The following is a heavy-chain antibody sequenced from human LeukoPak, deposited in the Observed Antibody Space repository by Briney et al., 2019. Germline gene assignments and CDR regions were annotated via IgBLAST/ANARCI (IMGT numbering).Heavy chain of an antibody. V-gene: IGHV1-18*01. D-gene: IGHD2-15*01. CDR1: GYTFTSYR. CDR2: ISGYNGDT. CDR3: ARASSGSCLSD. Sequence: ASVKVSCKASGYTFTSYRINWVRQAPGQGLEWMGWISGYNGDTSSAQKLQDRVTMTTDTSTNTAYMELRSLRSDDTAVYFCARASSGSCLSDWGQGTLVTVSS. J-gene: IGHJ4*02.